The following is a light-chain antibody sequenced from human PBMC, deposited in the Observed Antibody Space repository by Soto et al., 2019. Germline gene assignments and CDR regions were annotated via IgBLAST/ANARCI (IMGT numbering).Light chain of an antibody. CDR2: EVS. V-gene: IGLV2-14*01. CDR3: SSYTSSSSYV. J-gene: IGLJ1*01. Sequence: QSVLTQPASVSGSPGQSITISCTGTSSDVGGYNYVSWYQQHPGKAPKLMIYEVSNRPSGVSNRFSGSKSGNTASLTISGLQAEDEADYYFSSYTSSSSYVFRTGTKLTVL. CDR1: SSDVGGYNY.